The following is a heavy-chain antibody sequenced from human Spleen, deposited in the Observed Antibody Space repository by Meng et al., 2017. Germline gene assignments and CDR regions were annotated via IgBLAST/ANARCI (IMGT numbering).Heavy chain of an antibody. D-gene: IGHD5-18*01. Sequence: SVKVSCKASGGTFSNYALIWVRQAPGQGLEWLGGIIPILGTANYAQKFQGRVTITADKSTSTAYMELSSLRSEDTAVYYCARDLVDTAMVYYYYGMDVWGQGTTVTVSS. CDR2: IIPILGTA. CDR1: GGTFSNYA. V-gene: IGHV1-69*10. CDR3: ARDLVDTAMVYYYYGMDV. J-gene: IGHJ6*02.